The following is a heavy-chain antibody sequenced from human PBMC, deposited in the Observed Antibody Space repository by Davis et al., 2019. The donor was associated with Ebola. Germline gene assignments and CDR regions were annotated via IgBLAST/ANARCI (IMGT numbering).Heavy chain of an antibody. D-gene: IGHD3-22*01. V-gene: IGHV1-69*13. Sequence: SVKVSCKASGGTFRSYAISWVRQAPGQGLEWMGGIIPIFGTANYAQKFQGRVTITADESTSTAYMELSSLRFEDTAVYYCARVSHLITMTARVVWFDPWGQGTLVTVSS. CDR2: IIPIFGTA. CDR1: GGTFRSYA. CDR3: ARVSHLITMTARVVWFDP. J-gene: IGHJ5*02.